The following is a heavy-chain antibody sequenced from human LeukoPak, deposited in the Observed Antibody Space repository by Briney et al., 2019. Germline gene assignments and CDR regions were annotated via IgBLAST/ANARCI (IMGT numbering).Heavy chain of an antibody. CDR1: GFTFSDYY. Sequence: GGSLRLSCAASGFTFSDYYMSWIRQAPGKGLEWVSYISNSGTTIYYADSVKGRFTISRDNAKNSLYLQMNSLRAEDTAVYYCAKVQSQGHITIFGVVTDDAFDIWGQGTMVTVSS. CDR2: ISNSGTTI. CDR3: AKVQSQGHITIFGVVTDDAFDI. D-gene: IGHD3-3*01. V-gene: IGHV3-11*01. J-gene: IGHJ3*02.